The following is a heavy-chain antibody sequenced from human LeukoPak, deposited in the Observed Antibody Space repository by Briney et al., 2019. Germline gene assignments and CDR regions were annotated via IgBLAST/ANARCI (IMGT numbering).Heavy chain of an antibody. J-gene: IGHJ4*02. CDR3: AKVPARLVGAASYFDY. Sequence: GGSLRLSCAASGFTFSSYAMSWVRQAPGKGLEWVSAISGSGGSTYYADSVKGRFTISRDNSKNTLYLQMNSLRAEDTAVYYCAKVPARLVGAASYFDYWGQGTLVTVSS. D-gene: IGHD1-26*01. V-gene: IGHV3-23*01. CDR1: GFTFSSYA. CDR2: ISGSGGST.